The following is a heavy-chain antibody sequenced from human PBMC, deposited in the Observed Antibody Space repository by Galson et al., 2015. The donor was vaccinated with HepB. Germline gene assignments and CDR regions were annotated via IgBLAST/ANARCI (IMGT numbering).Heavy chain of an antibody. CDR3: ARVQPISSSWLSHGMDV. V-gene: IGHV3-30-3*01. J-gene: IGHJ6*02. D-gene: IGHD6-13*01. CDR1: GFTFSSYA. Sequence: SLRLSCAASGFTFSSYAMHWVRQAPGKGLEWVAVISYDGSNKYYADSVKGRFTISRDNSKNTLYLQMNSLRAEDTAVYYCARVQPISSSWLSHGMDVWGQGTTVTVSS. CDR2: ISYDGSNK.